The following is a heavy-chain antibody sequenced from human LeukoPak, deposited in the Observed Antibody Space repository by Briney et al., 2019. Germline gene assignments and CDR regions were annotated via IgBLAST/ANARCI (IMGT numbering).Heavy chain of an antibody. Sequence: GGSLRLSCAASGFTFDDYAMHWVRQAPGKGLEWVSLISWDGGSTYYADSVKGRFTISRDNSKNSLYLQMNSLRAEDTALYYCAKDIEDTAMVTYAFDIWGQGTMVTVSS. CDR3: AKDIEDTAMVTYAFDI. V-gene: IGHV3-43D*04. D-gene: IGHD5-18*01. J-gene: IGHJ3*02. CDR1: GFTFDDYA. CDR2: ISWDGGST.